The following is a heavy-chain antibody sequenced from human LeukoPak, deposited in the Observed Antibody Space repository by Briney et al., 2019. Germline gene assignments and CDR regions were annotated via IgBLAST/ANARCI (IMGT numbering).Heavy chain of an antibody. CDR3: ARVFATAMVKRTFDI. V-gene: IGHV4-31*01. CDR2: IYYSGST. J-gene: IGHJ3*02. D-gene: IGHD5-18*01. CDR1: AGSISSGGYY. Sequence: PSQTLSLTCTVSAGSISSGGYYWGWIRQHPGRGLEFIGYIYYSGSTYYNPSLQSQVTVSVDTSKNQFSLNLSSVTAADTAVYYCARVFATAMVKRTFDIWGQGTKVTVSS.